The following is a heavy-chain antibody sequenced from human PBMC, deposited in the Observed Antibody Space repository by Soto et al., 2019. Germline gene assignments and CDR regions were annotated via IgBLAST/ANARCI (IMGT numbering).Heavy chain of an antibody. V-gene: IGHV3-30*18. Sequence: QVQLVESGGGVVQPGRSLRLSCAASGFTFSNYGMHWVRQAPGKGLEWVALISYDGSNKYYTDSVKGRFTISRDNTKNTLYLPMNSLRDEDSAVYYCAKDLHSSGWAAYNFDYWGQGTLVTVSS. J-gene: IGHJ4*02. D-gene: IGHD6-25*01. CDR3: AKDLHSSGWAAYNFDY. CDR2: ISYDGSNK. CDR1: GFTFSNYG.